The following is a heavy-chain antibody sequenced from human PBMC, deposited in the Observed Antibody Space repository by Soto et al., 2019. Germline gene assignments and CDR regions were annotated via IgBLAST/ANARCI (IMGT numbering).Heavy chain of an antibody. Sequence: GGSLRLSCAASGFTFSNYGVSWVRQAPGKGLEWVSGLSGSGSSTYYADSVKGRFTISRDNSKNTLYLRMNSLRAEDTAVYYSAKHLNWDYFDYWGQGTLVTVSS. CDR3: AKHLNWDYFDY. V-gene: IGHV3-23*01. J-gene: IGHJ4*02. D-gene: IGHD7-27*01. CDR1: GFTFSNYG. CDR2: LSGSGSST.